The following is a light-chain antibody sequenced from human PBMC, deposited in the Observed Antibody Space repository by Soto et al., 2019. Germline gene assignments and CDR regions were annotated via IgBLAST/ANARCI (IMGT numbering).Light chain of an antibody. CDR2: GAS. J-gene: IGKJ1*01. V-gene: IGKV3-15*01. CDR3: QQYNNWPWT. Sequence: EIVTTQSPATLSVSPGERVTLSCRASQSVSSNLAWYQHKLGQAPRLLIYGASTRATGIPARFSGSGSGTEFTLTISSLQSEDFAVYYCQQYNNWPWTFGQETKVDIK. CDR1: QSVSSN.